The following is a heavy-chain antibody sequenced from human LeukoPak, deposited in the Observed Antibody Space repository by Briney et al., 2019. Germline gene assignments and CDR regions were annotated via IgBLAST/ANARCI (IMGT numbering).Heavy chain of an antibody. V-gene: IGHV3-74*01. J-gene: IGHJ4*02. D-gene: IGHD2-2*01. CDR1: GFTFSSYW. Sequence: GGSLRLSCAASGFTFSSYWMHWVRQVPGKGLVWVARINSDGSSTTYADFVKGRFTISRDNAKNTLYLQMNSLRAEDTAVYYCAKTYCSSPSCFSPDYWGQGTLVTVSS. CDR3: AKTYCSSPSCFSPDY. CDR2: INSDGSST.